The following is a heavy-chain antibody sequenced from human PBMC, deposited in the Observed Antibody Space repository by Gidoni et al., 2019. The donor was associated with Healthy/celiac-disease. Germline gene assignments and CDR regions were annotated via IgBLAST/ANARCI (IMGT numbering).Heavy chain of an antibody. CDR2: IYTRGST. V-gene: IGHV4-4*07. CDR3: ARDGAFAGGYAFYGMDV. J-gene: IGHJ6*02. CDR1: GGSISSYY. Sequence: QVQLQESGPGLVKPSETLSLNCPVSGGSISSYYWSWILQPAGKGLEWIGRIYTRGSTNYNPSLKSRVTMSVDTSKNQFSLKLSSVTAADTAVYYCARDGAFAGGYAFYGMDVWGQGTTVTVSS. D-gene: IGHD5-12*01.